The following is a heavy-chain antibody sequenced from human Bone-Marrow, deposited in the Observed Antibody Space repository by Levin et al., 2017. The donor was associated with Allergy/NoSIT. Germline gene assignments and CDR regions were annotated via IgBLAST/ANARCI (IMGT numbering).Heavy chain of an antibody. Sequence: QSGGSLRLSCAASGFTFSYYAMSWVRQAPGKGLEWVSGISGGGGSTYYADSVKGRFTVSSDNSKNTLYLQMNSLRAEDTAVYYCAKDTPALSAGPYFDFWGQGTLVTVSS. CDR3: AKDTPALSAGPYFDF. D-gene: IGHD2-2*01. CDR1: GFTFSYYA. V-gene: IGHV3-23*01. J-gene: IGHJ4*02. CDR2: ISGGGGST.